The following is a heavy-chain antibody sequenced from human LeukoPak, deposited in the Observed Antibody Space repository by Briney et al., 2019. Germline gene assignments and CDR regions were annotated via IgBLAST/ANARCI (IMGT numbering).Heavy chain of an antibody. V-gene: IGHV4-59*12. J-gene: IGHJ4*02. CDR2: IYYSGST. Sequence: SETLSLTCTVSGGSISSYYWSWIRQPPGKGLEWIGYIYYSGSTNYNPSLRSRVSMSVDTSKNQFSLKLSSVIAADTAVYYCAREGGYCNSGYCYISLDYWGQGALLTVSS. D-gene: IGHD2-2*02. CDR3: AREGGYCNSGYCYISLDY. CDR1: GGSISSYY.